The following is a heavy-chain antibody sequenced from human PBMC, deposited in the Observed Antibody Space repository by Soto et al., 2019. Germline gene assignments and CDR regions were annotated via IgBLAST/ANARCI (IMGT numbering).Heavy chain of an antibody. CDR1: GGSISSYY. D-gene: IGHD3-22*01. CDR2: IYYSGST. J-gene: IGHJ5*02. Sequence: SETLSLTCTVSGGSISSYYWSWIRQPPGKGLEWIGHIYYSGSTNYNPSLKSRVTISVDTSKNQFSLKLSSVTAADTAVYYCARTYYYDSSGKSDPWGQGTLVTVSS. CDR3: ARTYYYDSSGKSDP. V-gene: IGHV4-59*01.